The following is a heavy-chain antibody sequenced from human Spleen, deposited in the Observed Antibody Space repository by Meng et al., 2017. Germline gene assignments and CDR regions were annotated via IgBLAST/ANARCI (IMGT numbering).Heavy chain of an antibody. Sequence: GESLKISCAASGFTFSNAWMTWVRQAPGTGLEWIVRMKSNVDGGTVDYAAAVKGRFFISRDDSENTFYLQMNSLKTEDTAVYYCSRHVDHWGHGTLVTVSS. CDR2: MKSNVDGGTV. J-gene: IGHJ4*01. CDR1: GFTFSNAW. V-gene: IGHV3-15*01. CDR3: SRHVDH.